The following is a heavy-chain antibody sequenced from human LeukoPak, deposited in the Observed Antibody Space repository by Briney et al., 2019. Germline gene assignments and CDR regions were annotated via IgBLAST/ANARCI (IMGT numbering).Heavy chain of an antibody. CDR3: ARDITGRLGVYYYGSGGFVY. Sequence: GGSLRLSCAASGFTVSSNYMSWVRQAPGKGLEWVSVIYSGGSTYYADSVKGRFTISRDNSKNTLYLQMNSLRAEDTAVYYCARDITGRLGVYYYGSGGFVYWGQGTLVTVSS. D-gene: IGHD3-10*01. V-gene: IGHV3-66*01. J-gene: IGHJ4*02. CDR2: IYSGGST. CDR1: GFTVSSNY.